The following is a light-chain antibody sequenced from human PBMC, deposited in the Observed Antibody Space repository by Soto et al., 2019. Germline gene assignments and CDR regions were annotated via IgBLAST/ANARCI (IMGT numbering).Light chain of an antibody. CDR1: SSNIGAGYD. CDR2: GNS. CDR3: QSYDSSQWV. V-gene: IGLV1-40*01. Sequence: QSVLTQPPSVSGAPGQRVTISCTGSSSNIGAGYDVHWYQQLPGTAPKLLIYGNSNRPSGVPDRFSGSKSGTSASLAITGLQAEDEADYYCQSYDSSQWVFGGGTKLTV. J-gene: IGLJ3*02.